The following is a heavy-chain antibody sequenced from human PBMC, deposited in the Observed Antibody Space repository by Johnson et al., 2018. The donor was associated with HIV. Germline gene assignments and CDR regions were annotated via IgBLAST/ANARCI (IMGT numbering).Heavy chain of an antibody. D-gene: IGHD1-26*01. CDR2: TWFDGSKK. CDR3: ARERGEGGSYYGAAFDI. CDR1: GFTFSNYG. J-gene: IGHJ3*02. Sequence: QVQLVESGGGVVQPGRSLRLSCAASGFTFSNYGIHWVRQAPGKGLEWVASTWFDGSKKYYSDSVRGRFIISRDNSKNTLYLQMNSLRAEDTAVYYCARERGEGGSYYGAAFDIWGQGTMVTVSS. V-gene: IGHV3-33*01.